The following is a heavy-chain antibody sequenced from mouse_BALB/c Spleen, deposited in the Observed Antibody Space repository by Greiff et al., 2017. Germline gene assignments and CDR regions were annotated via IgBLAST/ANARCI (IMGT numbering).Heavy chain of an antibody. CDR3: ARDGDYDAMAY. CDR1: GYSITSGYY. Sequence: EVQLQQSGPGLVKPSQSLSLTCSVTGYSITSGYYWNWIRQFPGNKLEWMGYISYDGSNNYNPSLKNRISITRDTSKNQFFLKLNSVTTEDTATYYCARDGDYDAMAYWGQGTLVTVSA. CDR2: ISYDGSN. D-gene: IGHD2-4*01. J-gene: IGHJ3*01. V-gene: IGHV3-6*02.